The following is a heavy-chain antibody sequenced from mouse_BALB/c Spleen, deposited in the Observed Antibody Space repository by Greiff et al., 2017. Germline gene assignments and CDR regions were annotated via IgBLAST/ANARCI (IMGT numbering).Heavy chain of an antibody. V-gene: IGHV7-3*02. Sequence: EVKLMESGGGLVQPGGSLRLSCATSGFTFTDYYMSWVRQPPGKALEWLGFIRNKANGYTTEYSASVKGRFTISRDNSQSILYLQMNTLRAEDSAIYLCARDSLDDMDYGGQGTSVTVSS. CDR1: GFTFTDYY. CDR3: ARDSLDDMDY. CDR2: IRNKANGYTT. J-gene: IGHJ4*01.